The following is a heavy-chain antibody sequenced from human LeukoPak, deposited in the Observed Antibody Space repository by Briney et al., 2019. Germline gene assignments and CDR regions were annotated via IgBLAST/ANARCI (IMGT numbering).Heavy chain of an antibody. J-gene: IGHJ6*04. D-gene: IGHD3-10*02. Sequence: GGSLRLSCAASGFTFSDYDMSWVRQAPGKGLEWVSTINAGGAVTYYADSVKGRFTISRDNAKNSLYLQMNSLRAEDTAVYYCAELGITMIGGVWGKGTTVTISS. V-gene: IGHV3-23*01. CDR2: INAGGAVT. CDR1: GFTFSDYD. CDR3: AELGITMIGGV.